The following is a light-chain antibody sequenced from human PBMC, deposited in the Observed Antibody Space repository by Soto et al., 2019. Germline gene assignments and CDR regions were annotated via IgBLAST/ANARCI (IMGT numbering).Light chain of an antibody. Sequence: QSALTQPASVSGSPGQSITISCTGTSGDVGTYNLVSWYQHHPGKAPKLMIYEGSNRPSGVSHRFSGSQSGNTASLTISGLQAEDEADYYCSSYAGAVAFGGGTKLPVL. CDR3: SSYAGAVA. J-gene: IGLJ2*01. V-gene: IGLV2-23*01. CDR2: EGS. CDR1: SGDVGTYNL.